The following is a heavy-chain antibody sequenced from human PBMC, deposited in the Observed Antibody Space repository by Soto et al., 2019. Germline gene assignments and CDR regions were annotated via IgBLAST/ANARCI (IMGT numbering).Heavy chain of an antibody. CDR1: GYTFTSYA. J-gene: IGHJ3*02. CDR2: INAGNGNT. V-gene: IGHV1-3*01. Sequence: ASVKVSCKASGYTFTSYAMHWVRQAPGQRLEWMGWINAGNGNTKYSQKFQGRVTITRDTSASTAYMELSSLRSEDTAVYYCARVGRVVVVAATHGAFDIWGQGTMVTVSS. D-gene: IGHD2-15*01. CDR3: ARVGRVVVVAATHGAFDI.